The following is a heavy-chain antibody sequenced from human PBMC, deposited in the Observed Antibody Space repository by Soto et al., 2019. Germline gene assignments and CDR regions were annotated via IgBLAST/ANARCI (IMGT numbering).Heavy chain of an antibody. CDR3: ARDTGSGWSGYYYDY. J-gene: IGHJ4*02. CDR1: GDSVSINSAA. CDR2: TYYRSKWYN. Sequence: SQILPLTCAISGDSVSINSAAWNWLRQSPSRALEWLGRTYYRSKWYNDYAVSVKSRITINPDTSKNQFSLQLNSVTPEDTAVYYCARDTGSGWSGYYYDYWGQRTLVTV. D-gene: IGHD6-19*01. V-gene: IGHV6-1*01.